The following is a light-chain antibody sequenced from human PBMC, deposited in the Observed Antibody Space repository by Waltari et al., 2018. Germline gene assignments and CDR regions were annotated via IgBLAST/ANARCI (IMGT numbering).Light chain of an antibody. Sequence: QSALTQPASVSGSPGQSITISCSGTSRAVGGYTFSSWYQQHPGKDPKHMTYDVSQRPSGVSNRFSGSKSGNTASLTISGLQADDEADYYCSSYTSSSYVIFGGGTKLTVL. V-gene: IGLV2-14*01. CDR2: DVS. CDR1: SRAVGGYTF. J-gene: IGLJ2*01. CDR3: SSYTSSSYVI.